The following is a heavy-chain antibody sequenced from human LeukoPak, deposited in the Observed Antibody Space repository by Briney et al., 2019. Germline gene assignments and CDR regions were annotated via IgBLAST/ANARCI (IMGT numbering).Heavy chain of an antibody. J-gene: IGHJ4*02. CDR3: ATTVSNYFDY. CDR2: ISYDGSNK. Sequence: GGSLTLSCVASGLTFSSYAMHWVRQAPGKGLEWVAVISYDGSNKYYADSVKGRFTISRDNSKNTLYLQMNSLRAEDTAVYYCATTVSNYFDYWGQGTLVTVSS. V-gene: IGHV3-30-3*01. CDR1: GLTFSSYA. D-gene: IGHD4-17*01.